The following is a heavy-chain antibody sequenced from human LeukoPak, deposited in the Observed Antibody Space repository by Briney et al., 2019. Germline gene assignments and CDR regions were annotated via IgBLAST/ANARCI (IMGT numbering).Heavy chain of an antibody. D-gene: IGHD6-13*01. J-gene: IGHJ3*02. CDR1: GDTFSSYA. V-gene: IGHV1-2*06. CDR2: INPCSGGT. Sequence: AAVTVSCKASGDTFSSYAISWVRQAPGRGLGWMGRINPCSGGTDYAQNFQGRVTMTRDTSISTAYMELSSLKSDDTAVYSCARDGVYSRSFDAFDIWGQGTLVTVSS. CDR3: ARDGVYSRSFDAFDI.